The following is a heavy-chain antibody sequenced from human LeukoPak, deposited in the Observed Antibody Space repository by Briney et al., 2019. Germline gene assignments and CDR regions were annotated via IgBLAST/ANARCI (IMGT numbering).Heavy chain of an antibody. CDR3: AKLVPYSSGWYYFDY. D-gene: IGHD6-19*01. V-gene: IGHV3-33*06. Sequence: GGSLRLSCVASGFIFSSYGMHWVRQAPGKGLEWVAVIWYDGTNKYYGDSVKGRFTISRDNSKNTLYLQMNSLRAEDTAVYYCAKLVPYSSGWYYFDYWGQGTLVTVSS. CDR1: GFIFSSYG. CDR2: IWYDGTNK. J-gene: IGHJ4*02.